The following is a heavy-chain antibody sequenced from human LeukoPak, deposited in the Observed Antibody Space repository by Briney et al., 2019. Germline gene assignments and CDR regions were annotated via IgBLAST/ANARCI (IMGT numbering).Heavy chain of an antibody. V-gene: IGHV3-21*01. Sequence: GGSLRLSCAASGFTFSSYSMNWVRQAPGKGLEWVSSISSSTSYIYYADSVKGRFAISRDNAKNSLYLQMNSLRAEDTAVYYCARGGLTTPTLIDYWGQGTLVTVSS. CDR3: ARGGLTTPTLIDY. D-gene: IGHD4-11*01. J-gene: IGHJ4*02. CDR2: ISSSTSYI. CDR1: GFTFSSYS.